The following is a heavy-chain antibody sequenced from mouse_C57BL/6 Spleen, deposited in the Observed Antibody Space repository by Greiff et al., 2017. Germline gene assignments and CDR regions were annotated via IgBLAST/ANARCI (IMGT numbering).Heavy chain of an antibody. CDR1: GYTFTSYW. J-gene: IGHJ2*01. CDR2: IDPSDSYT. Sequence: QVQLQQPGAELVRPGTSVKLSCKASGYTFTSYWMHWVKQRPGQGLEWIGVIDPSDSYTNYNQKFKGKATLTVDTSSSTAYMQLSSLTSEDSAVYYSARFYDRFDYWGQGTTLTVSS. CDR3: ARFYDRFDY. V-gene: IGHV1-59*01. D-gene: IGHD2-3*01.